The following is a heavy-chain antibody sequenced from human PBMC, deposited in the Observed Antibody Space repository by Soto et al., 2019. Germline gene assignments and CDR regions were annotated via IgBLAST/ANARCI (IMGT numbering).Heavy chain of an antibody. J-gene: IGHJ4*02. V-gene: IGHV1-2*02. CDR1: GYTFNSYY. CDR2: INPNSDVT. CDR3: VRVGLNRNYDFDF. Sequence: QVQLVQSGAEVKKPGASVKVSCKASGYTFNSYYIHWVRQAPGQGLEWMGWINPNSDVTGYAQSFQGRVAMTRDMSMTTAYMDLTRLRSDDTAVYYCVRVGLNRNYDFDFWGQGTLITVSS. D-gene: IGHD3-16*01.